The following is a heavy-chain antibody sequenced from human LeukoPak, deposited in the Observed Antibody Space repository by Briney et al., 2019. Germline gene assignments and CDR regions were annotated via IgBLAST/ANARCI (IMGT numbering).Heavy chain of an antibody. V-gene: IGHV3-74*01. D-gene: IGHD1-1*01. CDR3: ARGTVTTDEIRLFDY. CDR2: INSDGGVI. J-gene: IGHJ4*02. Sequence: PGGSLRLSCAASGFTFSNYWMHGVRQAPGKGLVWVSRINSDGGVINYADSVKGRFTISRDNAKNTLNLQMNSLRDEDTAVYYCARGTVTTDEIRLFDYSGQGTLVTVSS. CDR1: GFTFSNYW.